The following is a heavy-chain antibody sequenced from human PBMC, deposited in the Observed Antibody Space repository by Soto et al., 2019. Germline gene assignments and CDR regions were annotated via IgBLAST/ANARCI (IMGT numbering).Heavy chain of an antibody. CDR2: ISGSGGST. CDR3: AKDEGNSGSYDGFDY. Sequence: PGGSLRLSCAASGFTFSSYAMSWVRQAPGKGLEWVSAISGSGGSTYYADSVKGRFTISRDNSKNTLYLQMNSLRAEDTAVYYCAKDEGNSGSYDGFDYWGQGTQVTVSS. J-gene: IGHJ4*02. CDR1: GFTFSSYA. V-gene: IGHV3-23*01. D-gene: IGHD1-26*01.